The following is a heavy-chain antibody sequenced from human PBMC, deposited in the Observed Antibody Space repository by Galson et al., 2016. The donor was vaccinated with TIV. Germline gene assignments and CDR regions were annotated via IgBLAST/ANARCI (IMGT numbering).Heavy chain of an antibody. CDR2: LYPGDSDT. CDR3: VKMGYDYWDGSHDCFYVMDF. D-gene: IGHD3-3*01. J-gene: IGHJ4*02. CDR1: GYTFKNQW. V-gene: IGHV5-51*03. Sequence: QSGAEVKKPGESLKISCKASGYTFKNQWIGWVRQMPGKGLEWMGILYPGDSDTRYSPSFQGRISISADKSISTAFLQWSSLEASDTAMYYCVKMGYDYWDGSHDCFYVMDFWGQGTLVIVSS.